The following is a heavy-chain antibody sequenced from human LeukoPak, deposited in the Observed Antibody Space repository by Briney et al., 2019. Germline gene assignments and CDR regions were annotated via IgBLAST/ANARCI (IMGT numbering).Heavy chain of an antibody. CDR3: AREGGSWHGSGSYDAFDI. J-gene: IGHJ3*02. CDR1: GGSISSSSYY. CDR2: IYYSGST. Sequence: SETLSLTCTVSGGSISSSSYYWGWIRQPPGKGLEWIGYIYYSGSTNYNPSLKSRVTISVDTSKNQFSLKLSSVTAVDTAVYYCAREGGSWHGSGSYDAFDIWGQGTMVTVSS. D-gene: IGHD3-10*01. V-gene: IGHV4-61*01.